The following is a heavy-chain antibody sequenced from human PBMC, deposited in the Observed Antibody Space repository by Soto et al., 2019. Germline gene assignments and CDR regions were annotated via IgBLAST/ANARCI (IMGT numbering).Heavy chain of an antibody. J-gene: IGHJ4*02. CDR3: ARARIVVAGTIVDY. CDR2: IYHSGNT. Sequence: SETLSLTCAVSGYSISSGYYCGWIRQPPGKGLEWIGSIYHSGNTYYNPSLKSRVTISVDTSKNHFSLKLSSVTAADTAVYYCARARIVVAGTIVDYWGQGTLVTVSS. D-gene: IGHD6-19*01. CDR1: GYSISSGYY. V-gene: IGHV4-38-2*01.